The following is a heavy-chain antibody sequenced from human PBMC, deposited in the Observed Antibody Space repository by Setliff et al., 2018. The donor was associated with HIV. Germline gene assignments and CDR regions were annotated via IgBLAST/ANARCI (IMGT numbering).Heavy chain of an antibody. CDR2: IYYSGGT. D-gene: IGHD6-19*01. CDR1: GGSISSTSYY. Sequence: SETLSLTCTVSGGSISSTSYYWGWIRQPPGKGLEWIGNIYYSGGTDYHPPLKSRVTISVDTSKNQFSLKLGSVTAADTAVYFCARRFEQWLAFDYWGQGTLVTVSS. J-gene: IGHJ4*02. CDR3: ARRFEQWLAFDY. V-gene: IGHV4-39*01.